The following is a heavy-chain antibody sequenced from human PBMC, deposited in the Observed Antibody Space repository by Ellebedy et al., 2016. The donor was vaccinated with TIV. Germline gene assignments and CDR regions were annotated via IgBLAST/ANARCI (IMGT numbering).Heavy chain of an antibody. V-gene: IGHV1-2*02. CDR3: ATLPYISTSSAY. J-gene: IGHJ4*02. D-gene: IGHD6-13*01. Sequence: ASVKVSCKASGYTFTGYYMHWVRQAPGQGLEWMGWMNPNSGDINYAQKFQGRVTMTRDTSISTGYMELSGLKSDDTAVYFCATLPYISTSSAYWGQGTLVTVSS. CDR2: MNPNSGDI. CDR1: GYTFTGYY.